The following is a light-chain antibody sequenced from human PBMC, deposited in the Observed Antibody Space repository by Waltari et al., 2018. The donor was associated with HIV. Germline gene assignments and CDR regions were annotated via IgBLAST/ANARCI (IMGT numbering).Light chain of an antibody. CDR3: SSYTSSSTHV. CDR2: EVN. CDR1: NSDVGGYNY. J-gene: IGLJ1*01. Sequence: QSALTQPASVSASPGQSITISCTGTNSDVGGYNYVSWYRQHPGEAPKVIIYEVNRRPSGVSNRFTASKSGNTASLAISGLQPEDEADYFCSSYTSSSTHVFGPGTKVTVL. V-gene: IGLV2-14*03.